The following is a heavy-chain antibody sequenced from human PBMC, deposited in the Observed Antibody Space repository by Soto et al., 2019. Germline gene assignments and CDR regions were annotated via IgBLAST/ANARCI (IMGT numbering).Heavy chain of an antibody. V-gene: IGHV3-23*01. Sequence: GSLRLACSASRXTVSSYAISCVRQAPGKGLELVSAISGSGGSTYYADSVKGRFTISRDNSKNTVYLQMNSMRAEDTAVYYCAKGMASSTSLLPNDYWGQGTLVTAPQ. CDR2: ISGSGGST. D-gene: IGHD2-2*01. J-gene: IGHJ4*02. CDR3: AKGMASSTSLLPNDY. CDR1: RXTVSSYA.